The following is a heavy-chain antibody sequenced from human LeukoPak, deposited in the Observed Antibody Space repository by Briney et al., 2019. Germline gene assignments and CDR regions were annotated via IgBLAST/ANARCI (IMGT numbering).Heavy chain of an antibody. D-gene: IGHD2-2*01. Sequence: GGSLRLSCAASGFTVSTNYMSWVRQAPGKGLEWVSVIYSDGSTYYADSVKGRFTISRDNSKNTLSLQMNSLRVEDTAVYYCAKVPRYCSSTSCPDFDYWGQGTLVTVSS. V-gene: IGHV3-53*01. CDR1: GFTVSTNY. J-gene: IGHJ4*02. CDR3: AKVPRYCSSTSCPDFDY. CDR2: IYSDGST.